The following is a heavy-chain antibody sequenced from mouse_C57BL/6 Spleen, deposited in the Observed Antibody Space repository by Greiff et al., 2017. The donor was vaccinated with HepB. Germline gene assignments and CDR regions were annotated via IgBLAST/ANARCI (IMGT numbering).Heavy chain of an antibody. Sequence: EVKVEESGPGLVKPSQSLSLTCSVTGYSITSGYYWNWIRQFPGNKLEWMGYISYDGSNNYNPSLKNRISITRDTSKNQFFLKLNSVTTEDTATYYCARERYYDYDDYAMDYWGQGTSVTVSS. J-gene: IGHJ4*01. CDR3: ARERYYDYDDYAMDY. D-gene: IGHD2-4*01. CDR2: ISYDGSN. V-gene: IGHV3-6*01. CDR1: GYSITSGYY.